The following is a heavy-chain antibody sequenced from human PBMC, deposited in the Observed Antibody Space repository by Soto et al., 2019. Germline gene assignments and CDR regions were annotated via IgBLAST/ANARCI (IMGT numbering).Heavy chain of an antibody. J-gene: IGHJ4*02. CDR1: GFTFSSYG. Sequence: GGSLSLSCAASGFTFSSYGMHWVRQAPGKGLEWVAVRSYDGSNKYYADSVKGRFTISRDNSKNTLYLQMNSLRAEDTAVYYCAKGSDLAVAHYWGQGTLVTVSS. CDR3: AKGSDLAVAHY. D-gene: IGHD6-19*01. CDR2: RSYDGSNK. V-gene: IGHV3-30*18.